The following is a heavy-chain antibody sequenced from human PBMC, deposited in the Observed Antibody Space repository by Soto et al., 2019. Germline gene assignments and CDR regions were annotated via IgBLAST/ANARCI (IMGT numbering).Heavy chain of an antibody. Sequence: QVQLVQSGAEEKKPGASVKVSCKASGYTFTSYAMHWVRQAPGQRLEWMGWINAGNGNTKYSQKFQGRVTITRDTSASTAYMELSRLRYEDTAVYYCARLHCGGDCYSGNWGQGTLVTVSS. CDR3: ARLHCGGDCYSGN. CDR2: INAGNGNT. V-gene: IGHV1-3*05. D-gene: IGHD2-21*02. CDR1: GYTFTSYA. J-gene: IGHJ4*02.